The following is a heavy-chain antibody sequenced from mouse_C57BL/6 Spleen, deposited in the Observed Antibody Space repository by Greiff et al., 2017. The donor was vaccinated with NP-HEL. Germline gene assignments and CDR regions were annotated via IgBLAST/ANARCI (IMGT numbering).Heavy chain of an antibody. CDR3: ARRVYGSSYDDY. CDR1: GYAFSSSW. Sequence: QVQLQQSGPELVKPGASVKISCKASGYAFSSSWMNWVKQRPGKGLEWIGRIYPGDGDTNYNGKFKGKATLTADKSSSTAYMQLSSLTSEDSAVYFCARRVYGSSYDDYWGQGTTLTVSS. J-gene: IGHJ2*01. D-gene: IGHD1-1*01. V-gene: IGHV1-82*01. CDR2: IYPGDGDT.